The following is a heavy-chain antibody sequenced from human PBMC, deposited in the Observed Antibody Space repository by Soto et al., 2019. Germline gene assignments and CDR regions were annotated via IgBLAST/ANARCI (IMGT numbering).Heavy chain of an antibody. CDR2: VYYSGST. V-gene: IGHV4-61*01. CDR1: GGSVSSSNYY. D-gene: IGHD1-26*01. J-gene: IGHJ3*02. CDR3: ARSPFTMDVGGRHAFDI. Sequence: QMQLQESGPGLVKPSETLSLTCTVSGGSVSSSNYYWTWIRQPPGKGLEWIGYVYYSGSTNYSPSLKSRITISVDTTKSQFSLKVSSVTAADTAVYYCARSPFTMDVGGRHAFDIWGQGTVVTVSS.